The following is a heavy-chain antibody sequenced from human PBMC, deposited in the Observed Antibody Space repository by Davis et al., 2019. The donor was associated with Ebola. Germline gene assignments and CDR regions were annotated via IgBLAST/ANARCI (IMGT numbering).Heavy chain of an antibody. CDR3: ARDSTVSEFDY. D-gene: IGHD4-17*01. CDR1: GYTFTAYY. Sequence: ASVKVSCKASGYTFTAYYIHWVRQAPGQRLEWMGRINPNSGGTNYAQKFQGRVTMTRDTSISTAYMELSRLRPDDTAVYYCARDSTVSEFDYWGQGTLVAVSS. J-gene: IGHJ4*02. CDR2: INPNSGGT. V-gene: IGHV1-2*06.